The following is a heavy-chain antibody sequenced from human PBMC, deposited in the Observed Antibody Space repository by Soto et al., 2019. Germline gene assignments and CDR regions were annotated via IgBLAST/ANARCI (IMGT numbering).Heavy chain of an antibody. CDR1: GGSFSDYY. D-gene: IGHD3-22*01. Sequence: QVQIQQWGAGLLKPAETLSLTCAVYGGSFSDYYWSWIRQPPGKGLEWIGEINHSGITNYSPSLKSRVPMSVDTSKNQFSLKLTSVTAADTALYYCARFPFDSNDWTNPRYFDIWGQGTLVTVSS. J-gene: IGHJ4*02. CDR3: ARFPFDSNDWTNPRYFDI. CDR2: INHSGIT. V-gene: IGHV4-34*01.